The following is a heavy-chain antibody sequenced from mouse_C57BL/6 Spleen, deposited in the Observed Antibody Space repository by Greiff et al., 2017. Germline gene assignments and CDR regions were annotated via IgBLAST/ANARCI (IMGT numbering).Heavy chain of an antibody. J-gene: IGHJ3*01. CDR2: IYPGSGST. Sequence: VQLQQPGAELVKPGASVKMSCKASGYTFTSYWITWVKQRPGQGLEWIGDIYPGSGSTNYNEKFKSKATLTVDTSSSTAYMQLSSLTSEDSAVYYCAIPYYSNSWFAYWGQGTLVTVSA. CDR3: AIPYYSNSWFAY. V-gene: IGHV1-55*01. CDR1: GYTFTSYW. D-gene: IGHD2-5*01.